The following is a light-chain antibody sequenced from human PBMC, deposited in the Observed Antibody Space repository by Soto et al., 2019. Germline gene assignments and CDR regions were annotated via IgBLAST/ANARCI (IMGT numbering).Light chain of an antibody. CDR3: QQSYSTPYT. CDR1: QSTSIY. J-gene: IGKJ2*01. V-gene: IGKV1-39*01. Sequence: DIQMTQSPSSLSASVGDRVTITCRAGQSTSIYVNWYQQKPGKAPKLLIHAASSLQSGVPSRFSGSESGTDFTLTISSLQPEDFANYYCQQSYSTPYTFGQGTKLEIK. CDR2: AAS.